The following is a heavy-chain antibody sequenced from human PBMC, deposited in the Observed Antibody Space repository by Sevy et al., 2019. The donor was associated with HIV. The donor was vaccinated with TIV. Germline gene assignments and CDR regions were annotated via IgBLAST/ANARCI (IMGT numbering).Heavy chain of an antibody. CDR3: ARLSIVGTMVDF. Sequence: GGSLRLSCAASGFTFSDYYMGWIRQAPGKGLEWVSYISGSGSGRYYADSVKGRLTISRDNAKKSLYLQMNSLRAEETAVYYCARLSIVGTMVDFWGQGTLVTVSS. CDR1: GFTFSDYY. D-gene: IGHD5-12*01. V-gene: IGHV3-11*01. CDR2: ISGSGSGR. J-gene: IGHJ4*02.